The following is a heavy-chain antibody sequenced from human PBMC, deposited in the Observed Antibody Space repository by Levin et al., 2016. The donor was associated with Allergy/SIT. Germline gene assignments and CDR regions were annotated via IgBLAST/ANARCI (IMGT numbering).Heavy chain of an antibody. J-gene: IGHJ5*02. D-gene: IGHD2-15*01. V-gene: IGHV4-38-2*01. CDR3: VRTPRWQGLLDP. CDR2: IYHSGLT. Sequence: WIRQPPGKGLEWIGTIYHSGLTYYNPSLNSRVTISVDISRNQFSLEVTSMTAADTAMYYCVRTPRWQGLLDPWGQGTLVTVSS.